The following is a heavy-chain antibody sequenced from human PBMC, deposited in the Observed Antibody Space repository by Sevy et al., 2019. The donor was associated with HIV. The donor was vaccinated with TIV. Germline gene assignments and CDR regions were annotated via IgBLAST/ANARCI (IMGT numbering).Heavy chain of an antibody. J-gene: IGHJ6*02. CDR2: ISSDGTKE. CDR1: GFTFSIYV. D-gene: IGHD2-21*02. Sequence: GGSLRLSCAASGFTFSIYVIHWVRQAPGKVLEWVAVISSDGTKEYCADSVKGRFTISRDNSKNTMYLQMNSLRVEDTAVYYCARDLPSAVTDPFYYYGLAVWGQGTTVTVSS. CDR3: ARDLPSAVTDPFYYYGLAV. V-gene: IGHV3-30*04.